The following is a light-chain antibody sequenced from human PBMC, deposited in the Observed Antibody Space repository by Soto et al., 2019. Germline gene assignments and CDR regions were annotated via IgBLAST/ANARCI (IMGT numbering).Light chain of an antibody. V-gene: IGKV1-5*03. CDR3: QQYDTCPLT. Sequence: DIQMTQFPSTLSASIGDRVTITCRASQSISSGLAWYQEKPGKAPKLLIYEASNLENGVPSRFSGGGSGTEFTLTISSLQPDDFATYYCQQYDTCPLTFGGGTKV. CDR1: QSISSG. CDR2: EAS. J-gene: IGKJ4*01.